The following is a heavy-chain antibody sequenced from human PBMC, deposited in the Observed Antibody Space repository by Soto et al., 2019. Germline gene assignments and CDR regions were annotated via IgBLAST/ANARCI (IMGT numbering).Heavy chain of an antibody. V-gene: IGHV1-69*01. CDR1: GGTFSSRA. D-gene: IGHD3-16*01. J-gene: IGHJ6*02. Sequence: QVQLVQSGPEVKKTGTSVKVSCKASGGTFSSRAISWVRQAPGQGLEWMGGIIPVFGRVNYAEQFQDRVTITADASTGTVYMELSSLRAEDTALYYCANSRGGTFLGYHGMDIWGQGTTVSVSS. CDR2: IIPVFGRV. CDR3: ANSRGGTFLGYHGMDI.